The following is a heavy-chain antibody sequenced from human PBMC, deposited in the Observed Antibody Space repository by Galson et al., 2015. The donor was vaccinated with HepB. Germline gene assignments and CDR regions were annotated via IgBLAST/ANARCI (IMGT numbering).Heavy chain of an antibody. CDR3: AKDGVAKTRGAYYFDY. CDR2: ISYDGSNK. J-gene: IGHJ4*02. V-gene: IGHV3-30*18. D-gene: IGHD5-12*01. Sequence: SLRLSCAASGFTFSSYGMHWVRQALGKGLEWVAVISYDGSNKYYADSVKGRFTISRDNSKNTLYLQMNSLRAEDTAVYYCAKDGVAKTRGAYYFDYWGQGTLVTVSS. CDR1: GFTFSSYG.